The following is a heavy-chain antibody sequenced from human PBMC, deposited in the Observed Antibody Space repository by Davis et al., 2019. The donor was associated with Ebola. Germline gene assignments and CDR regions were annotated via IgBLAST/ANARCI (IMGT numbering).Heavy chain of an antibody. D-gene: IGHD3-10*01. V-gene: IGHV3-48*01. CDR3: TTAEVWFGPTPIDY. CDR2: ISSSSSTI. J-gene: IGHJ4*02. CDR1: GFTFSSYS. Sequence: GESLKTSCAASGFTFSSYSMNWVRQAPGKGLEWVSYISSSSSTIYYADSVKGRFTIARDNAKNSLYLQMNSLKTEDTAVYYCTTAEVWFGPTPIDYWGQGTLVTVSS.